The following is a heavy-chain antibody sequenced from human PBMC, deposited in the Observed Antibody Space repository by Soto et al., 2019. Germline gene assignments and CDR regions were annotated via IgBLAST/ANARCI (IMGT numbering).Heavy chain of an antibody. CDR1: GGSISSGGYY. D-gene: IGHD3-10*01. J-gene: IGHJ4*02. CDR2: IYYSGST. V-gene: IGHV4-31*03. CDR3: ARGRLLWFGELLGFFDY. Sequence: SETLSLTCTVSGGSISSGGYYWSWIRQHPGKGLEWIGYIYYSGSTYYNPSLKNRVTISVDTSKNQFSLKLSSVTAADTAVYYCARGRLLWFGELLGFFDYWGQGTLVTVSS.